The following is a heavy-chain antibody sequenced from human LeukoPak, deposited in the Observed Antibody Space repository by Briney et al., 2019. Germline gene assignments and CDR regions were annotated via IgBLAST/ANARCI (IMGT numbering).Heavy chain of an antibody. V-gene: IGHV4-30-4*08. D-gene: IGHD3-3*01. Sequence: SQTLSLTCTVSGGSISSGDYYWSWIRQPPGKGLEWFGYIYYSGSTYYNPSLKSRVTISVDTSKNQSSLKLSSVTAADTAVYYCAVWSGPLYYYYYYMDVWGKGTTVTVSS. CDR1: GGSISSGDYY. J-gene: IGHJ6*03. CDR2: IYYSGST. CDR3: AVWSGPLYYYYYYMDV.